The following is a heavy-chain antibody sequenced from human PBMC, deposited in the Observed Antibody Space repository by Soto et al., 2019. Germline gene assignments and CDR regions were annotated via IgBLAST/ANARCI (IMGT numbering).Heavy chain of an antibody. CDR3: ARYHTYYYDSSGQY. CDR1: GFTFSNYW. J-gene: IGHJ4*02. CDR2: IKQDGSET. D-gene: IGHD3-22*01. Sequence: PGGSLRLSCVASGFTFSNYWMGWVRQAPGKGLEWVGHIKQDGSETYYVNSVKGRFTISRDNAKNSVYLQMSSLRVEDTAVYYCARYHTYYYDSSGQYWGQGTLVTVSS. V-gene: IGHV3-7*01.